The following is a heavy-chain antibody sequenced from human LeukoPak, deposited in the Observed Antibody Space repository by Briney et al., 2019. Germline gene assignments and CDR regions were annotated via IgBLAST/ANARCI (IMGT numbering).Heavy chain of an antibody. CDR1: GFTFSDNY. V-gene: IGHV3-11*04. CDR3: ARETSIAAPGY. J-gene: IGHJ4*02. Sequence: GGSLRLSCAASGFTFSDNYMSWIRQAPGKGLEWVSYISSSGSTIYYADSVTGRFTISRDNAKNSQYLQMNRLRAEVTAVYYCARETSIAAPGYWGQGTLVTVSS. CDR2: ISSSGSTI. D-gene: IGHD6-6*01.